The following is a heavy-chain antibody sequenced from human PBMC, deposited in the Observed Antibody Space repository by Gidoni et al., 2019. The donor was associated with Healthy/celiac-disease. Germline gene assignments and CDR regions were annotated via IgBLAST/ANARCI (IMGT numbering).Heavy chain of an antibody. CDR3: ARELNPYSNFGYGMDV. V-gene: IGHV1-3*01. CDR2: INAGNGNT. CDR1: GYTFTDYT. J-gene: IGHJ6*02. Sequence: QVQLVQSGAEVKKPGASVKVSCKASGYTFTDYTLHWVRPAPGQRLDWMGWINAGNGNTKYSQNFQGRVTITRDTSASTANMELSGLRSEDTAVYYCARELNPYSNFGYGMDVWGQGTTVTVSS. D-gene: IGHD4-4*01.